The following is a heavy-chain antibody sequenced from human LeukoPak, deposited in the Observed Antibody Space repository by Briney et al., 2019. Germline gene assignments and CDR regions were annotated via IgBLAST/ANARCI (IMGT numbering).Heavy chain of an antibody. J-gene: IGHJ4*02. CDR3: ATAQNNIWPPAPIDY. Sequence: ASVKVSCKASGYTFTSYYMHWVRQAPGQGLEWMGIINPSGGSTSYAQKFQGRVTMTRDMSTSTVYMELSSLRSDDTALYYCATAQNNIWPPAPIDYWGQGTLVTVSS. CDR2: INPSGGST. D-gene: IGHD1/OR15-1a*01. CDR1: GYTFTSYY. V-gene: IGHV1-46*01.